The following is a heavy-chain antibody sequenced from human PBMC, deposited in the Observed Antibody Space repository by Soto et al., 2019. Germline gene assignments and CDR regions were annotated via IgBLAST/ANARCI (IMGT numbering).Heavy chain of an antibody. CDR1: GGSISNYY. CDR3: ARVYCSSTTCYDLFDY. J-gene: IGHJ4*02. D-gene: IGHD2-2*01. V-gene: IGHV4-59*08. CDR2: THYSGST. Sequence: SETLSLTCTVSGGSISNYYWSWIRQPPGKGLEWIGYTHYSGSTNYNPSLKRRITVSVDTSKNQFSLKLTSVTAADTAMYYCARVYCSSTTCYDLFDYWGQGILVT.